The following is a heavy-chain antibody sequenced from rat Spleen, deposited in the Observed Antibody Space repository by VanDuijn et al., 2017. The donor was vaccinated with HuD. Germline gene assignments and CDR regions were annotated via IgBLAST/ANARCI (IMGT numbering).Heavy chain of an antibody. CDR3: ARQREAILWGWYFDF. D-gene: IGHD1-7*01. Sequence: EVQLVESDGGLVQPGRSLKLSCVASGFTFSDYGMNWIRQAPGKGLEWVAYISTGGGNTYYRDSVKGRFTISRDNAKSTLYLQMDSLRSEDTATYYCARQREAILWGWYFDFWGPGTMVTVSS. J-gene: IGHJ1*01. CDR2: ISTGGGNT. CDR1: GFTFSDYG. V-gene: IGHV5S13*01.